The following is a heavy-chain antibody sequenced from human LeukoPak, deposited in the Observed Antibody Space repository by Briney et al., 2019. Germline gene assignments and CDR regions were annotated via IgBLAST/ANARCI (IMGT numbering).Heavy chain of an antibody. CDR2: IIPILGIA. CDR3: ARSPGYCTNGVCYNNWFDP. J-gene: IGHJ5*02. CDR1: GGTFSSYA. D-gene: IGHD2-8*01. V-gene: IGHV1-69*04. Sequence: GASVKVSCKASGGTFSSYAISWVRQAPGQGLEWMGRIIPILGIANYAQKFQGRVTITADKPTSTAYMELSSLRSEDTAVYYCARSPGYCTNGVCYNNWFDPWGQGTLVTVSS.